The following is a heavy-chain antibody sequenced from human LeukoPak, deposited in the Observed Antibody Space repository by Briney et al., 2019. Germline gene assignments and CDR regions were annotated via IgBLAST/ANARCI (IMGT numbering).Heavy chain of an antibody. V-gene: IGHV3-20*04. CDR2: ISWNSGTI. D-gene: IGHD6-13*01. CDR1: GFTFGIYA. Sequence: GGSLRLCCAASGFTFGIYAMSWVRQAPGKGLEWVSGISWNSGTIGYADSVKGRFTISRDNAKNLLYLQMNSLRAEDTAVYYCARDGPLSWPYYYYYYMDVWGKGTTVTISS. J-gene: IGHJ6*03. CDR3: ARDGPLSWPYYYYYYMDV.